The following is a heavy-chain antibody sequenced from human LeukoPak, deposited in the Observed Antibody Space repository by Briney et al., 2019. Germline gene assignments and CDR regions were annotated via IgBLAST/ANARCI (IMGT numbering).Heavy chain of an antibody. J-gene: IGHJ4*02. CDR1: GFTFSSYS. Sequence: GGSLRLSCTASGFTFSSYSRNWVRQAPGKGLEWVASISTSRSYIYYADSVKGRFTISRDNAKNSLYLQMNSLRAEDTAVYYCARKNYGDPYFDYWGQGTLVTVSS. CDR2: ISTSRSYI. D-gene: IGHD4-17*01. CDR3: ARKNYGDPYFDY. V-gene: IGHV3-21*01.